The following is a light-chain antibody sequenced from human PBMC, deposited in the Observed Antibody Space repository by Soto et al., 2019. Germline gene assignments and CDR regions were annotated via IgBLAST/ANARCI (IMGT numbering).Light chain of an antibody. J-gene: IGKJ1*01. Sequence: DIQMTKSPSTLSASVGDRVTITCRASQSISSWLAWYQQKPGKAPKLLIYKASSLESGVPSRFSGSGSGTEITLTISSLQPDDFATYYCQQYNSSSWTFGQGTKVEIK. CDR2: KAS. V-gene: IGKV1-5*03. CDR3: QQYNSSSWT. CDR1: QSISSW.